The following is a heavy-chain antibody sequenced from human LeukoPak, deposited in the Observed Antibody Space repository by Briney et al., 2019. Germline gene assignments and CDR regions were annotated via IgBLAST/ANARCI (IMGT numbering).Heavy chain of an antibody. Sequence: SQTLSLTCVISGDRVSSNSAAWNWIRQSPSRGLEWLGRTYYRSTWYNDYAESVESRIAITPDTSKNQFSLQLNSVTPEDAAVYCCVRDLDGFEYWGQGTLVTVSS. CDR2: TYYRSTWYN. V-gene: IGHV6-1*01. CDR1: GDRVSSNSAA. J-gene: IGHJ4*02. CDR3: VRDLDGFEY.